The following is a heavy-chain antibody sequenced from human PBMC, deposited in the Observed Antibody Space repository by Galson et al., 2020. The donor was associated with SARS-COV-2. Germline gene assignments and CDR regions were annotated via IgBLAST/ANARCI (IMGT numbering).Heavy chain of an antibody. J-gene: IGHJ3*01. Sequence: SETLSLTCSVSGGSIIGYYWSWIRQPPGKGLEWIGSIFYSGSTDNNPSLQTRVTMSFDTSKTQFSLKLDTVTAADTAVYYCARRSDYDEYGSSYAFDVWSRGTLVFVYS. CDR3: ARRSDYDEYGSSYAFDV. V-gene: IGHV4-59*01. D-gene: IGHD4-17*01. CDR1: GGSIIGYY. CDR2: IFYSGST.